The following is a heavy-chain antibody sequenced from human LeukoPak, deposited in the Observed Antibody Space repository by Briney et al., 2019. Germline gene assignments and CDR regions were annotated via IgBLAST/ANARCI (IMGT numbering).Heavy chain of an antibody. J-gene: IGHJ3*02. CDR3: ARERTTVTTFAFDI. CDR2: ISSSSSTI. D-gene: IGHD4-17*01. V-gene: IGHV3-48*01. CDR1: GFTFSSYA. Sequence: PGGSLRLSCAASGFTFSSYAMSWVRQAPGKGLEWVSYISSSSSTIYNADSVKGRFTISRDNAKNSLYLQMNSLRAEDTAVYYCARERTTVTTFAFDIWGQGTMVTVSS.